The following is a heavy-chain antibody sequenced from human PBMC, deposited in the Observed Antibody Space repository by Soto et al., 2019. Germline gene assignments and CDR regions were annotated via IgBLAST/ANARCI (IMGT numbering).Heavy chain of an antibody. CDR3: ARDLASTTIPNY. CDR2: IVVGSGNT. CDR1: GFTFTSSG. Sequence: ASVKVSCKASGFTFTSSGVQWVRQARGQRLEWIGWIVVGSGNTNYAQKFQERVTITRDMSTSTAYMELSSLRSEDTAVYYCARDLASTTIPNYWGQGTLVTVSS. V-gene: IGHV1-58*01. J-gene: IGHJ4*02. D-gene: IGHD4-17*01.